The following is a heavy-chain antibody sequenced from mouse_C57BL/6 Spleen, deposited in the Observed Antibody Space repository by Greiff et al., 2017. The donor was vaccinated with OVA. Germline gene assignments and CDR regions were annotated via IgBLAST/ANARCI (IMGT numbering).Heavy chain of an antibody. J-gene: IGHJ2*01. CDR1: GYTFTDYY. D-gene: IGHD2-1*01. Sequence: EVQLQQSGPELVKPGASVKISCKASGYTFTDYYMNWVKQSHGKSLEWIGDINPNNGGTSYNQKFKGKATLTVDKSSSTAYMELRSLTSEDSAVYYSARSPLLFPLDYWGQGTTLTVSS. V-gene: IGHV1-26*01. CDR2: INPNNGGT. CDR3: ARSPLLFPLDY.